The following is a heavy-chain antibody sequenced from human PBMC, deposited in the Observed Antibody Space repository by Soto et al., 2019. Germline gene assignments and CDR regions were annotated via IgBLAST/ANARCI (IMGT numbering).Heavy chain of an antibody. CDR3: ARMGAAAGCLAPDFGY. CDR2: IDWDDDK. V-gene: IGHV2-70*04. Sequence: SGPTLVNPTQTLTLTCTFSGFSLSTSGMRVSWIRQPPGKALEWPARIDWDDDKFYSTSLKTRLTISKDTSKNQVVLTMTNMDPVDTATYYCARMGAAAGCLAPDFGYHGQRTLFTASS. CDR1: GFSLSTSGMR. D-gene: IGHD6-13*01. J-gene: IGHJ4*02.